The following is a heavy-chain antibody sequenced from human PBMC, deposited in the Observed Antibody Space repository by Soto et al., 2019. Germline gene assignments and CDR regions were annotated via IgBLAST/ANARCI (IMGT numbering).Heavy chain of an antibody. CDR2: INPNSGCT. J-gene: IGHJ3*02. Sequence: GASVKVSCKASGYTFTGYYMHWVRQAPGQGLEWMGWINPNSGCTNYAQKVQGRVTMTRDTYISTAYMELSRLRSDDTAVYYCARGVGSYYDAFDIWGQGTMVTVSS. V-gene: IGHV1-2*02. CDR1: GYTFTGYY. CDR3: ARGVGSYYDAFDI. D-gene: IGHD1-26*01.